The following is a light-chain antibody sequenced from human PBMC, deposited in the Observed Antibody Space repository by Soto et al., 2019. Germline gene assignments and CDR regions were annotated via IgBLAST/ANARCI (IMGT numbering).Light chain of an antibody. V-gene: IGLV2-11*01. CDR2: DVS. J-gene: IGLJ7*01. CDR1: SSDVGCYNY. CDR3: FSYAGSDIYV. Sequence: QSALTQPRSVSGSPGQSVTISCTGTSSDVGCYNYVSWYQQHPGKAPKLMIYDVSKRPSGVPDRFSGSKSGNTASLTISGLQAEDEADYYCFSYAGSDIYVFGNGTQLTVL.